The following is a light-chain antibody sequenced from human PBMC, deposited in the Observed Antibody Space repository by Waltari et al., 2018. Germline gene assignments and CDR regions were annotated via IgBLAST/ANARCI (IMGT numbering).Light chain of an antibody. CDR3: LQALQVPAT. Sequence: DIVMTPSPLSLPVTLGEPASISCRSSQNLLDGNGYNYLDWYVQKPGQSPQVLIYLGSNRASGVPDRISGSGSSTDFTLKISRVEADDVGIYYCLQALQVPATFGPGTRVEIK. CDR2: LGS. V-gene: IGKV2-28*01. J-gene: IGKJ3*01. CDR1: QNLLDGNGYNY.